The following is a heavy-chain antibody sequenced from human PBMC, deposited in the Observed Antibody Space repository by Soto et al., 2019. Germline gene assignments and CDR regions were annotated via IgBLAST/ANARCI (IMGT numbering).Heavy chain of an antibody. CDR1: GYIFIDYW. D-gene: IGHD2-15*01. CDR2: VYPRDSDT. CDR3: ARNKLPGYSIHFNS. V-gene: IGHV5-51*01. J-gene: IGHJ4*02. Sequence: GESLKISCKASGYIFIDYWIGWVRQMPGKGLEWMGIVYPRDSDTRYSPSFQGQVTISADRSTGTAFLQWRSLKASDTALYYCARNKLPGYSIHFNSWGQGTLVTVSS.